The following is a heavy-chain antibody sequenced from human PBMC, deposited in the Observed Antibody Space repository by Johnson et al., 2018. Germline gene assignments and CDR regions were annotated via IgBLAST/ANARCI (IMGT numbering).Heavy chain of an antibody. Sequence: VQLVESGGGLVKXGGSLRLSCAASGFTFSSYSMNWVRQAPGQGLEWVSSISSSSSYIYYADSVKGRFTISRDNAKNSLYLQRNSLRAEDTAVYYCARDGRMDVWGQGTTVTVSS. CDR1: GFTFSSYS. CDR2: ISSSSSYI. CDR3: ARDGRMDV. V-gene: IGHV3-21*01. J-gene: IGHJ6*02.